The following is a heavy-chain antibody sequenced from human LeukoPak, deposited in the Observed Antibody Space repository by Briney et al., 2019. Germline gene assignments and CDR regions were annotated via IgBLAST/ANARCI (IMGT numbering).Heavy chain of an antibody. CDR3: ARDKGWQLLNYVISV. CDR1: GFTFNTYA. Sequence: GGSLRLSCAASGFTFNTYAIHWVRQAPGKGLEWVAIMSYDGSSKYYADSVKGRFIISRDNSKNTLYLQMNCLRDEDTAVYYRARDKGWQLLNYVISVWGQGTLVTVSS. D-gene: IGHD1-26*01. CDR2: MSYDGSSK. V-gene: IGHV3-30-3*01. J-gene: IGHJ4*02.